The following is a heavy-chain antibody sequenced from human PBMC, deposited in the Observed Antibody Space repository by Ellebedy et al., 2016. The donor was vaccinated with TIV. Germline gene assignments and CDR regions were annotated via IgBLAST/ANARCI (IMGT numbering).Heavy chain of an antibody. D-gene: IGHD3-9*01. J-gene: IGHJ4*02. CDR2: IYSGGGT. Sequence: GESLKISCAASGFTVSSNYMSWVRQAPGKGLEWISVIYSGGGTYYADSVKGRFTISRDNSKNTVYLQMNTLRAEDTAVYYCVGLNYDIFTGYFSTYWGQGTLVTVSS. CDR1: GFTVSSNY. V-gene: IGHV3-53*01. CDR3: VGLNYDIFTGYFSTY.